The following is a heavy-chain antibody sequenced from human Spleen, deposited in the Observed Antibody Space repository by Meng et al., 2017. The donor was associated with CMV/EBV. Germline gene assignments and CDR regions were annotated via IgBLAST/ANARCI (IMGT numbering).Heavy chain of an antibody. CDR1: GYTFTVYY. CDR3: ARGGGKTYYDFWSGYYMN. J-gene: IGHJ4*02. D-gene: IGHD3-3*01. CDR2: INPNSGGT. V-gene: IGHV1-2*02. Sequence: ASVKVSCKASGYTFTVYYMHWVRQAPGQGLEWMGWINPNSGGTNYEQKFQSRVTMTRDTSISTAYMELSSLRADDTGVYYCARGGGKTYYDFWSGYYMNWGQGTQVTVS.